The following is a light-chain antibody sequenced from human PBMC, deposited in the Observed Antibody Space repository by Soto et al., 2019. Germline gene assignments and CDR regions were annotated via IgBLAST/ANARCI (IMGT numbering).Light chain of an antibody. V-gene: IGKV1-5*01. CDR3: HQYKSYTPYT. J-gene: IGKJ2*01. Sequence: DIQMTQSPSALSASLGDRVTITCRGSHSIDTWLAWYQQRPGKAPNLLIYDASSLASGVPSRFSGGGSGTEFTLTISNLQPDDFGTYYCHQYKSYTPYTIGQGTKVEIK. CDR2: DAS. CDR1: HSIDTW.